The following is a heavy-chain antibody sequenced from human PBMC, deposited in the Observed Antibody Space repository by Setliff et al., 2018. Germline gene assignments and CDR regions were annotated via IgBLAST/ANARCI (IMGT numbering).Heavy chain of an antibody. V-gene: IGHV4-38-2*01. CDR2: IYHSGST. CDR3: ASWGTVTLFDY. CDR1: GYSISSGYY. J-gene: IGHJ4*02. Sequence: PSETLSLTCAVSGYSISSGYYWGWIRQPPGKGLEWIGSIYHSGSTYYNPSLKSRVTISVDTSKNQFSLKLSSVTAADTAVYYCASWGTVTLFDYWGQGTLVTVSS. D-gene: IGHD4-4*01.